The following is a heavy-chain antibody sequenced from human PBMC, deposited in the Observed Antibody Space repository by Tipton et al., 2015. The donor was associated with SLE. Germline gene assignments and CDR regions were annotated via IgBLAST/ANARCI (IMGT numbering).Heavy chain of an antibody. J-gene: IGHJ5*02. Sequence: TLSLTCTVSGGSISSSSYYWGWIRQPPGKGLEWIGSIYYSGSTYYNSSLKSRVTISVDTSKNQFSLKLSSVTAADTAVYYCARDHRPAIRFDPWGQGTLVTVSS. D-gene: IGHD6-6*01. CDR2: IYYSGST. V-gene: IGHV4-39*07. CDR1: GGSISSSSYY. CDR3: ARDHRPAIRFDP.